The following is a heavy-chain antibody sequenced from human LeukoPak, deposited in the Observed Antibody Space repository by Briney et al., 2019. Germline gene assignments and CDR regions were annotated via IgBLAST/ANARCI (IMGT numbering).Heavy chain of an antibody. Sequence: GGSLRLSCAASGFTFSSYSMNWVRQAPGKGLEWVSYISSSSSTIYYADSVKGRFTISRDNAKNSLYLQMNSLRAEDTAVYYCARDGGPIVVANEGFDYWGQGTLVTVSS. CDR2: ISSSSSTI. J-gene: IGHJ4*02. CDR1: GFTFSSYS. D-gene: IGHD3-22*01. CDR3: ARDGGPIVVANEGFDY. V-gene: IGHV3-48*01.